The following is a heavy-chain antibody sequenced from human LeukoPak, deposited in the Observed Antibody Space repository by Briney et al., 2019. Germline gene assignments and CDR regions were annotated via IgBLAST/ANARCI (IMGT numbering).Heavy chain of an antibody. Sequence: GGSLRLSCAASGFTFSSYEMNWVRQAPGKGLEWVSCISSSGSTIYYADSVKGRFTISRDNAKNSLYLQMNSLRAEDTAVYYCARVPLYSSGWYAEIDYWGQGTLVTVSS. CDR1: GFTFSSYE. J-gene: IGHJ4*02. D-gene: IGHD6-19*01. CDR2: ISSSGSTI. V-gene: IGHV3-48*03. CDR3: ARVPLYSSGWYAEIDY.